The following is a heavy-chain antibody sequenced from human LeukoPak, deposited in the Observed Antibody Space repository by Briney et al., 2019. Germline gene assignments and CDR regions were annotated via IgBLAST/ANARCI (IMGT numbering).Heavy chain of an antibody. D-gene: IGHD1-26*01. J-gene: IGHJ4*02. CDR3: AREPEWELPGWDF. V-gene: IGHV3-64*01. CDR2: ISSNGGST. Sequence: GGSLRLSCAASGFTFSSYAMHWVRQAPGKGLEYVSAISSNGGSTYYANSVKGRFTISRDNSKNTLYLQLGSLRAEDLAVYYCAREPEWELPGWDFWGQGTLVTVFS. CDR1: GFTFSSYA.